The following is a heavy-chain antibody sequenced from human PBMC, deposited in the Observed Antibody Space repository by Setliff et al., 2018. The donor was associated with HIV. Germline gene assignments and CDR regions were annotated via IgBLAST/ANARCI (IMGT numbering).Heavy chain of an antibody. CDR3: ARAAAGNTGPFDL. Sequence: ASETLSLTCTVSDSGTYYWSWIRQPAGKGLEWIGRVSSRGDTNYNPSLKSRVTMSVDTSKNQFSLKLTSVTASDTAVYYCARAAAGNTGPFDLWGQGSPVT. CDR2: VSSRGDT. CDR1: DSGTYY. V-gene: IGHV4-4*07. D-gene: IGHD4-17*01. J-gene: IGHJ4*02.